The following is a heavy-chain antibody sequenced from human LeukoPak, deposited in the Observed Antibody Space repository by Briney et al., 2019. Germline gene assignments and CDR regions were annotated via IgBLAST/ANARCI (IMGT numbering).Heavy chain of an antibody. D-gene: IGHD1-26*01. Sequence: TLSLTCTVSGGSISSGDYYWSWIRQPPGKALEWLARIDWDEDKYYSASLKTRLTISKDTSKNQVVLTMTSMDRVDTATYFCARMGCGSYPNYFDYWGQGTLVTVSS. CDR3: ARMGCGSYPNYFDY. V-gene: IGHV2-70*11. J-gene: IGHJ4*02. CDR2: IDWDEDK. CDR1: GGSISSGDYY.